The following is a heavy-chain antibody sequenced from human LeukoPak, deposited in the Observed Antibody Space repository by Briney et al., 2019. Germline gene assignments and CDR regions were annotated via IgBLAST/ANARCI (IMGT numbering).Heavy chain of an antibody. CDR3: ARRYCSSTSCNPYFFDL. CDR1: GYTFTNYY. D-gene: IGHD2-2*01. V-gene: IGHV5-51*01. CDR2: ISPGDSDA. J-gene: IGHJ4*02. Sequence: GESLKISCKGSGYTFTNYYIGWVRQMPGKGLEWMGIISPGDSDARYRPSFQGQVTISADKSISTAYLRWSSLKASDTAIYYCARRYCSSTSCNPYFFDLWGQGTLVTVSS.